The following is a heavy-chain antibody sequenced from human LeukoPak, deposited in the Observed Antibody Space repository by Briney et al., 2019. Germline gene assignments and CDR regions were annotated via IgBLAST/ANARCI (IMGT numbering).Heavy chain of an antibody. CDR2: IYYSGST. CDR3: ARDFCNGGSCYSYFHY. D-gene: IGHD2-15*01. Sequence: SETLSLTCAVYGGSFSGYYWSWIRQPPGKGLEWIGTIYYSGSTYYNPSLKSRVTISVDTSKNQFSLKLSSVTAADTAVYYRARDFCNGGSCYSYFHYWGQGTLVTVSS. J-gene: IGHJ4*02. CDR1: GGSFSGYY. V-gene: IGHV4-34*01.